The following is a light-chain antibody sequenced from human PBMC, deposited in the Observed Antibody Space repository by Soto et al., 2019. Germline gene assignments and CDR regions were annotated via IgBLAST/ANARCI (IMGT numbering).Light chain of an antibody. J-gene: IGKJ4*01. CDR3: QQYYPTLALT. Sequence: DIVMTQSPDSLAVSLSERATINCKSSQSVLYSSNNKNYLAWYQQKPGQPPKLLIYWASTRESGVPDRFSGSGSGTDFTLTISSLQAEDVAVYYCQQYYPTLALTFGGGTKVEIK. CDR2: WAS. V-gene: IGKV4-1*01. CDR1: QSVLYSSNNKNY.